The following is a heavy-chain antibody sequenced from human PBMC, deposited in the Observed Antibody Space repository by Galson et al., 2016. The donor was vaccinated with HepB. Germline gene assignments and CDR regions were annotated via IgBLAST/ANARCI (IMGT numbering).Heavy chain of an antibody. CDR1: GGSISSGGHY. CDR3: AGMWFNWYFDL. CDR2: IYSSGST. Sequence: TLSLTCTVSGGSISSGGHYWSWIRQYPGKGLEWIGHIYSSGSTYYNPSLESRVTISVDTSKNQFSLKLNSATAADTAVYYCAGMWFNWYFDLRGRGTLVTVSS. D-gene: IGHD2-21*01. V-gene: IGHV4-31*03. J-gene: IGHJ2*01.